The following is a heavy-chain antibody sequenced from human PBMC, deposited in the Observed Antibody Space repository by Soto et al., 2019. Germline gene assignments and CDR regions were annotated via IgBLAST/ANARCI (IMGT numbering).Heavy chain of an antibody. CDR2: INAGNGNT. Sequence: ASVKVSCKASGYTFTSYAMHWLRQAPGQRLEWMGWINAGNGNTKYSQKFQGRVTITRDTSASTAYMELSSLRSEDTAVYYCAREYYDILTGYFRHWGQGTLVTVSS. D-gene: IGHD3-9*01. V-gene: IGHV1-3*01. J-gene: IGHJ4*02. CDR1: GYTFTSYA. CDR3: AREYYDILTGYFRH.